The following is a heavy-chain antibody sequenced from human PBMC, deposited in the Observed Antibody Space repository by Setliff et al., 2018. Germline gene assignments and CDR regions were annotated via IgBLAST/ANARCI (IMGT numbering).Heavy chain of an antibody. D-gene: IGHD5-12*01. CDR3: ARDVLSYTAYHWLNF. Sequence: LRLSCTASKFSFSSYYMAWIRQTPGKGLEWLSYISTTGYTISYADSVKGRFTVSRDNAANSVSLRMSSLSPEDTAVYFCARDVLSYTAYHWLNFWGPGALVTVSS. CDR2: ISTTGYTI. J-gene: IGHJ4*02. V-gene: IGHV3-11*01. CDR1: KFSFSSYY.